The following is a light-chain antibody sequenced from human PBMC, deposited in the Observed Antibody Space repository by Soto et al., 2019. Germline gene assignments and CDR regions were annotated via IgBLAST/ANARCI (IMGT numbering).Light chain of an antibody. Sequence: QSALTQPPSASGSPGQSVTISCTGTSSDVGGYHYVSWYQQHPGKAPKLMIYEVNERPSGVPDRFSGSKSGNTASLTVSGLQAEDEADYYCSSYADTNNLLFGGGTKVTVL. CDR2: EVN. CDR1: SSDVGGYHY. J-gene: IGLJ2*01. V-gene: IGLV2-8*01. CDR3: SSYADTNNLL.